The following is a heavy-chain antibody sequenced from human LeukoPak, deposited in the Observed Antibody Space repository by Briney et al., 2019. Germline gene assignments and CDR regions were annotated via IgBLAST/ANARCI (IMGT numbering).Heavy chain of an antibody. CDR3: AKESTGSTSLDY. Sequence: GGSLRLSCAASGFTFRSYGMHWVRQAPGKGLEWVAFIRYDGSNKYYADSVKGRFTISRDNSKNTLYLQINSLRAEDTAVYFCAKESTGSTSLDYWGQGTLVTVSS. D-gene: IGHD1-7*01. CDR2: IRYDGSNK. V-gene: IGHV3-30*02. CDR1: GFTFRSYG. J-gene: IGHJ4*02.